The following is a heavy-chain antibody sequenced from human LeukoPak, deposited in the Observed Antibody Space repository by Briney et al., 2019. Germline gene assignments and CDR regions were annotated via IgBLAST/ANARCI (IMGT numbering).Heavy chain of an antibody. J-gene: IGHJ5*02. CDR1: GFTFSSYG. Sequence: GGSLRLSCAASGFTFSSYGMHWVRQAPGKGLEGVAVIWYDGSNKYYADSVKGRFTISRDNSKNTLYLQMNSLRAEDTAVYYCAGFADPSWFDPWGQGTLVTVSS. D-gene: IGHD3-3*01. CDR3: AGFADPSWFDP. CDR2: IWYDGSNK. V-gene: IGHV3-33*01.